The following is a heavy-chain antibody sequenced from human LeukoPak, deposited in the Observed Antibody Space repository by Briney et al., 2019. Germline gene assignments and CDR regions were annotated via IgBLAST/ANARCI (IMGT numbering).Heavy chain of an antibody. CDR2: ISSSSSYI. CDR3: ARANWNDGEDMDY. J-gene: IGHJ4*02. Sequence: GGSLRLSCAASGFTFSSYSMDWVRQAPGKGLEWASSISSSSSYIYYADSVKGRFTISRDNAENSLYLQMNSLRAEDTAVYYCARANWNDGEDMDYWGQGTLVTVSS. V-gene: IGHV3-21*01. D-gene: IGHD1-1*01. CDR1: GFTFSSYS.